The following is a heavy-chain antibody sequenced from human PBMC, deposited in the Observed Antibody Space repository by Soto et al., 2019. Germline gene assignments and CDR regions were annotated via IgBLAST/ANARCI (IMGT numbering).Heavy chain of an antibody. CDR1: GFTFSSYA. V-gene: IGHV3-30-3*01. CDR3: ARDDYYYGMDV. J-gene: IGHJ6*02. Sequence: GGSLRLSCAASGFTFSSYAMHWVRQAPGKGLEWVAVISYDGSNKYYADSVKGRFTISRDNSKNTLYLQMNSLRAEDTAVYYCARDDYYYGMDVWGQGTTVTVSS. CDR2: ISYDGSNK.